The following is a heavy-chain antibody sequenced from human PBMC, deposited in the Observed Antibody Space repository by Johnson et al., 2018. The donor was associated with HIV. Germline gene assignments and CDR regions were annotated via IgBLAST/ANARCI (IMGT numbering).Heavy chain of an antibody. CDR1: GFTFDDYG. CDR2: INWNGGST. Sequence: EQLVESWGGVVRPGGSLRLSCAASGFTFDDYGMSWVRQAPGKGLEWVSGINWNGGSTGYADSVKGRFTISRDNAKNSLYLQMNSLRTEDTALYYCARDPPPRSSGSDAFDIWGQGTMVTVSS. J-gene: IGHJ3*02. D-gene: IGHD6-19*01. V-gene: IGHV3-20*04. CDR3: ARDPPPRSSGSDAFDI.